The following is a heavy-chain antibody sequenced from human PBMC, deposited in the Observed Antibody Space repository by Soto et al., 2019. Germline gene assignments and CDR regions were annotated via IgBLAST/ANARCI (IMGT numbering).Heavy chain of an antibody. CDR1: GYTFTSYG. Sequence: QVQLVQSGAEVKKPGASVKVSCKASGYTFTSYGISWVRQAPGQGLEWMGWTSAYNANTNYAQKLQGRVTMTTDTSTSTAYLEPRSPTSDDTAVYYCAPSSMVRDLLFDYWGQGTLVTVSS. V-gene: IGHV1-18*01. D-gene: IGHD3-10*01. CDR2: TSAYNANT. J-gene: IGHJ4*02. CDR3: APSSMVRDLLFDY.